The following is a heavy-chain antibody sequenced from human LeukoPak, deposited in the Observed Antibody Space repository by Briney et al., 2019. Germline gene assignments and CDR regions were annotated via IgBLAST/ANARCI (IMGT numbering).Heavy chain of an antibody. V-gene: IGHV3-74*01. Sequence: GGSLRLSCAASGFTFSSYWMHWVRHAPGKGLVWVSRINSDGSSTSYADSVKGRFTISRDNAKNTLYLQMNSLRAEDTAVYYCARTPTRGYSYGSKYYFDYWGQGTLVTVSS. J-gene: IGHJ4*02. CDR1: GFTFSSYW. CDR3: ARTPTRGYSYGSKYYFDY. D-gene: IGHD5-18*01. CDR2: INSDGSST.